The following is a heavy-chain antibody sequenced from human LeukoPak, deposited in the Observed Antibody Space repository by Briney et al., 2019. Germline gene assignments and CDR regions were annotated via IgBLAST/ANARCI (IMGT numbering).Heavy chain of an antibody. D-gene: IGHD3-10*01. CDR2: ISSSSSYI. J-gene: IGHJ6*03. CDR3: ARGGSPGRYSDYYYYYMDV. CDR1: GFTFSSYE. V-gene: IGHV3-21*01. Sequence: PGGSLRLSCAASGFTFSSYEMNWVRQAPGKGLEWVSSISSSSSYIYYADSVKGRFTISRDNAKNSLYLQMNSLRAEDTAVYYCARGGSPGRYSDYYYYYMDVWGKGTTVTVSS.